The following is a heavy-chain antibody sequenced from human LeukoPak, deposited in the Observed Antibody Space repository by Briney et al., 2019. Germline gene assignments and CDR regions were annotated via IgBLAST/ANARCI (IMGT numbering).Heavy chain of an antibody. CDR1: GFTFSSYG. V-gene: IGHV3-30*18. CDR2: ISYDGSNK. J-gene: IGHJ6*02. CDR3: AKNHYGSGSYYRVLQKAYYYYYGMDV. D-gene: IGHD3-10*01. Sequence: GGSLRLSCAASGFTFSSYGMHWVRQAPGKGLEWVAVISYDGSNKYYADSVKGRFTISRDNSKNTLYLQMNSLRAEDTAVYYCAKNHYGSGSYYRVLQKAYYYYYGMDVWGQGTTVTVSS.